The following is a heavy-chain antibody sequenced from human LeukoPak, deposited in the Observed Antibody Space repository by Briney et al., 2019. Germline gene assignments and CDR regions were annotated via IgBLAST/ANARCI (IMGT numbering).Heavy chain of an antibody. CDR2: IFYTGST. V-gene: IGHV4-59*01. CDR3: ARARGGNHWYFDL. D-gene: IGHD4-23*01. Sequence: KPSETLSLTCTVSGGSISNYYWSWIRQPPGEGLEWIGYIFYTGSTNSNPSLKSRVTISVDTSKNQFSLKLSSVTAADTAVYYCARARGGNHWYFDLWGRGTLVTVSS. J-gene: IGHJ2*01. CDR1: GGSISNYY.